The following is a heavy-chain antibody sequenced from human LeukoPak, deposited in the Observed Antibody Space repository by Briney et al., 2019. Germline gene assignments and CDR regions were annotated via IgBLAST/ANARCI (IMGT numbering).Heavy chain of an antibody. CDR1: GGSFSGYY. Sequence: SETLSLTCAVYGGSFSGYYWSWIRQLPGKGLEWIGEINHSGSTNYNPSLKSRVTISVDTSKNQFSLKLSSVTAADTAVYYCARLSITMVRGVIGYYYYYGMDVWGKGTTVTVSS. CDR3: ARLSITMVRGVIGYYYYYGMDV. V-gene: IGHV4-34*01. J-gene: IGHJ6*04. D-gene: IGHD3-10*01. CDR2: INHSGST.